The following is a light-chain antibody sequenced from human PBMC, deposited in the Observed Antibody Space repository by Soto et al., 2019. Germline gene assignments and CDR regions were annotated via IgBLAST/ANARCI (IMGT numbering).Light chain of an antibody. V-gene: IGKV1-5*01. CDR2: DAS. J-gene: IGKJ1*01. CDR1: QSISDS. CDR3: QQYNGYSRT. Sequence: DIQMTQSPSTLSASVGDRVTITCRASQSISDSLARYQQRPGKAPYLLISDASSLERGVPSRFSGSGSGTDFTLTISSMQPDDFATYYCQQYNGYSRTFGQGTKVEIK.